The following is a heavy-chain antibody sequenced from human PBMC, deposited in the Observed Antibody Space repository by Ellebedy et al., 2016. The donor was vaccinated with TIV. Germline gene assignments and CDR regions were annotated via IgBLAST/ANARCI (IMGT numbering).Heavy chain of an antibody. CDR2: IYYSGST. CDR3: ARAHNYYDSSGHNWFDP. Sequence: SATLSLTXTVSGGSISSSSYYWVWLRQPPGKGLEWIGSIYYSGSTYYNPSLKSRVTISVDTSKNQFSLKLSSVTAADTAVYYCARAHNYYDSSGHNWFDPWGQGTLVTVSS. D-gene: IGHD3-22*01. CDR1: GGSISSSSYY. V-gene: IGHV4-39*07. J-gene: IGHJ5*02.